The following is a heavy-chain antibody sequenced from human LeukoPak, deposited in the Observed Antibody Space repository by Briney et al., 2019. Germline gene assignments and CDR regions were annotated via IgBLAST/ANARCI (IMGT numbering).Heavy chain of an antibody. V-gene: IGHV4-39*07. CDR3: ARDPHSSGYYYGGWFDP. CDR1: GGSISSTYYY. CDR2: FHYSGSN. Sequence: SETLSLTCTVSGGSISSTYYYWGWIRQPPGKGLEWIGNFHYSGSNSYNPSLKSRVTISVDTSKNQFSLKLSSVTAADTAVYYCARDPHSSGYYYGGWFDPWGQGTLVTVSS. D-gene: IGHD3-22*01. J-gene: IGHJ5*02.